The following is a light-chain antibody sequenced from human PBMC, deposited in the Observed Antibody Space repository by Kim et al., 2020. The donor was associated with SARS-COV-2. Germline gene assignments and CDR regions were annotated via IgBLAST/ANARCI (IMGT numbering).Light chain of an antibody. V-gene: IGKV4-1*01. CDR3: LQYYTTPYS. CDR1: QSILHSSNNHNY. J-gene: IGKJ2*03. CDR2: WAS. Sequence: RANINCKSSQSILHSSNNHNYLSWYQQKPGQPPKLLIYWASTRESRVPDRFSGSGSGTDFTLTISRLQAEDVAVYYCLQYYTTPYSFGQGTKLEI.